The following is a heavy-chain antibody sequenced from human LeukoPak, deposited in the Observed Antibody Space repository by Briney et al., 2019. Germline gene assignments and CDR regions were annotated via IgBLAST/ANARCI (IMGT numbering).Heavy chain of an antibody. J-gene: IGHJ4*02. CDR3: ARGSDAYCSSTSCSYFDY. D-gene: IGHD2-2*01. V-gene: IGHV4-34*01. Sequence: PSEALSLTCAVYGGSFSGYYWSWIRQPPGKGLEWIGEINYSGSTNYNPSLKSRVTISVDTPKNQFSLNLSSVTAADTAVYYCARGSDAYCSSTSCSYFDYWGQGTLVTVSS. CDR2: INYSGST. CDR1: GGSFSGYY.